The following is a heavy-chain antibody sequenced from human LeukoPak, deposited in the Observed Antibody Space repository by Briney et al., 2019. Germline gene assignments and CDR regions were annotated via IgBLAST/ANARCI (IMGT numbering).Heavy chain of an antibody. CDR1: GFTSSSYG. CDR2: IWYDGSNK. J-gene: IGHJ4*02. V-gene: IGHV3-33*01. Sequence: GRSLRLSCAASGFTSSSYGMHWVRQAPGKGLEWVAVIWYDGSNKYYADSVKGRFTISRDNSKNTLYLQMNSLRAEDTAVYYCARGPLHCSSTSCRGDYFDYWGQGTLVTVSS. D-gene: IGHD2-2*01. CDR3: ARGPLHCSSTSCRGDYFDY.